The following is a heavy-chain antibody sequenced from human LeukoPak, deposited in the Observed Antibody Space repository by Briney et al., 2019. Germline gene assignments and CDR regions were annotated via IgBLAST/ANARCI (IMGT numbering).Heavy chain of an antibody. CDR3: ARDDVRVVVAATLGVVDY. V-gene: IGHV3-7*01. CDR2: IKQDGSEK. D-gene: IGHD2-15*01. Sequence: GGSLRLSCAASGFTFSSYWMNWVRQAPGKGLEWVANIKQDGSEKYYVDSMKGRFTISRDNSKNTLYLQMNSLRAEDTAVYYCARDDVRVVVAATLGVVDYWGQGTLVTVSS. J-gene: IGHJ4*02. CDR1: GFTFSSYW.